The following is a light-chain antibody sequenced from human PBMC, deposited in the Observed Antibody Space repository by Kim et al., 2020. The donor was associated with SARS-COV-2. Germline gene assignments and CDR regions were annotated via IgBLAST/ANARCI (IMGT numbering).Light chain of an antibody. CDR1: QSGTINS. CDR2: GAS. V-gene: IGKV3-20*01. J-gene: IGKJ4*01. Sequence: VSPGERATLSCRASQSGTINSLAWYQQKPGQTPRLLIYGASSRAPGIPDRFSGSGPGTDFSLTISRLEPEDLAVYYCQQYGSSPRFGGGTKVDIK. CDR3: QQYGSSPR.